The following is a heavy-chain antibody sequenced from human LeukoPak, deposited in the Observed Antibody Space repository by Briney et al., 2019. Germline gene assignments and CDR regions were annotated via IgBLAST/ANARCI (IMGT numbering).Heavy chain of an antibody. CDR2: ISYDGSNK. D-gene: IGHD2-2*01. J-gene: IGHJ5*02. CDR3: ARDLWGTTPAPIP. Sequence: PGGSLRLSCAASGFTFSSYAMHWVRQAPGKGLEWVAVISYDGSNKYYADSVKGRFTISRDNTKNSLYLQLNSLRAEDTAVYYCARDLWGTTPAPIPWGQGTLVIVSS. V-gene: IGHV3-30-3*01. CDR1: GFTFSSYA.